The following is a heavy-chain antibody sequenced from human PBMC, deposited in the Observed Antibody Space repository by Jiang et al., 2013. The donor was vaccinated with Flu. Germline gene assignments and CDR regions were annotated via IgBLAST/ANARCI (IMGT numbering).Heavy chain of an antibody. CDR3: ARGYDILTGYGGDY. CDR1: GYTFTNYY. CDR2: INPNSGDT. D-gene: IGHD3-9*01. Sequence: GAEVKKPGASVKASCKASGYTFTNYYMHWVRQAPGQGLEWMGWINPNSGDTKYAQKFLGRVTMTRDMSISTAYMELRRLRSDDTAVFYCARGYDILTGYGGDYWGQGTLVTVSS. V-gene: IGHV1-2*02. J-gene: IGHJ4*02.